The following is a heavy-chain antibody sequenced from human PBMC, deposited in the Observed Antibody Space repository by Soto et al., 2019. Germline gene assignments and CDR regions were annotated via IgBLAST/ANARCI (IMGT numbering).Heavy chain of an antibody. J-gene: IGHJ4*02. Sequence: SETLSLTCTGSGDSISSYYWGWIRQPPGKGLEWIGYIYYGGSTNYNPSLKSRVTISIDTSKNQFSLKLSSVTAADTAVYYCARRGSSIFDYWGQGTLGTVSS. CDR1: GDSISSYY. CDR3: ARRGSSIFDY. V-gene: IGHV4-59*08. CDR2: IYYGGST. D-gene: IGHD6-6*01.